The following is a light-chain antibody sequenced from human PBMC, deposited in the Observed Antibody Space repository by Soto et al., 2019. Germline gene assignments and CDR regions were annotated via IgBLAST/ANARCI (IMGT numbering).Light chain of an antibody. CDR2: EVS. J-gene: IGLJ2*01. CDR1: SSDVGGYNY. CDR3: SSYTSSSTLV. Sequence: QSVLTQPASVSGSPGQSITISCTGSSSDVGGYNYVSWYQQHPGKAPKLMIYEVSTRPSGISNRFSGSKSGNTASLTLSGLQAEDEADYYCSSYTSSSTLVFGGGTKLTVL. V-gene: IGLV2-14*01.